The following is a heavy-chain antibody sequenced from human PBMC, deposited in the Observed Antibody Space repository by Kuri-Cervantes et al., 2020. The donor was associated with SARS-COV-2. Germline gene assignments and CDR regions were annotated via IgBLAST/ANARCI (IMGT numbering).Heavy chain of an antibody. Sequence: SLKISCAASGFNFSRTDMHWVRQAPGKGLEWVAVISHDGKNKKCIASGKGRFTISRDNSQNTLYLHVKSLRSEDTAMYYCAKDRVGVQDFWGQGALVTVSS. CDR3: AKDRVGVQDF. J-gene: IGHJ4*02. CDR1: GFNFSRTD. V-gene: IGHV3-30*18. CDR2: ISHDGKNK. D-gene: IGHD2-21*01.